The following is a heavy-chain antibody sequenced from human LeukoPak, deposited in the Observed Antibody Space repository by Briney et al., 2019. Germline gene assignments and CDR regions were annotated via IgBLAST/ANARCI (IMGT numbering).Heavy chain of an antibody. D-gene: IGHD2-21*02. Sequence: PGGSLRLSCVASGFTFSSYAMSWVRQAPGKGLEWVSGISGTGGRIDYADSVKGRFTISRDNSQKRLYLQMNSLRVEDTAVYYCAKRTNIVVVTAVIGHWGQGARVTVSS. V-gene: IGHV3-23*01. CDR2: ISGTGGRI. CDR1: GFTFSSYA. CDR3: AKRTNIVVVTAVIGH. J-gene: IGHJ4*02.